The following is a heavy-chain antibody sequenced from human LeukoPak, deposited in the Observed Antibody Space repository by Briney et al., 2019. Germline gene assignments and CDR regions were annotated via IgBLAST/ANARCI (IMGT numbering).Heavy chain of an antibody. D-gene: IGHD2-2*01. CDR2: INPNSGGT. CDR1: GYTFTGYY. CDR3: ATPRDEYQLLLLDY. V-gene: IGHV1-2*02. J-gene: IGHJ4*02. Sequence: GASVKVSCKASGYTFTGYYMHWVRQAPGQGLEWMGWINPNSGGTNYAQKFQGRVTMTRDTSISTAYKELSRLRSDDTAVYYCATPRDEYQLLLLDYWGQGTLVTVSS.